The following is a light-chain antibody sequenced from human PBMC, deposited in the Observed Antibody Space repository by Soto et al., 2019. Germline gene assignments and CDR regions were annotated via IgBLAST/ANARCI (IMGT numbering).Light chain of an antibody. CDR1: QSVIGRQ. Sequence: EIVLTQSPGTLSLSPGERATLSCRASQSVIGRQLAWYQHKPGQAPRLLIYGVSTRATGIPDRFTGSGSGTDFTLTISRLEPEDFAVYCCQQYGNSPRTFGQGTRLEIK. J-gene: IGKJ5*01. CDR3: QQYGNSPRT. V-gene: IGKV3-20*01. CDR2: GVS.